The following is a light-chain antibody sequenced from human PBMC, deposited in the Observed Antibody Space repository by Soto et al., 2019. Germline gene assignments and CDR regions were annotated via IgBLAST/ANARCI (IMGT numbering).Light chain of an antibody. V-gene: IGKV1-5*03. J-gene: IGKJ4*01. Sequence: DLRMTQSPSAVSGSVRDRVTITCRASQTISSWLAWYQQKPGKAPKLLIYKASTLKSGVPSRFSGSGSGTEFTLTISSRQPDDFATYYCQQLNSYPLTFGGGTKVDIK. CDR2: KAS. CDR3: QQLNSYPLT. CDR1: QTISSW.